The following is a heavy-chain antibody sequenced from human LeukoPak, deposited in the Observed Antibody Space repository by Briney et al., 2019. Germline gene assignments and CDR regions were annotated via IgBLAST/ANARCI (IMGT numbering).Heavy chain of an antibody. CDR2: ISAYNGNT. D-gene: IGHD3-22*01. Sequence: GASVKVSCKASGYTFTSYGISWLRQAPGQGLEWMGWISAYNGNTNYAQKLQGRVTMTTDTSTSTAYMELRSLRSDDTAVYYCARNYYDSSGYYYWFDPWGQGTLVTVSS. V-gene: IGHV1-18*01. J-gene: IGHJ5*02. CDR1: GYTFTSYG. CDR3: ARNYYDSSGYYYWFDP.